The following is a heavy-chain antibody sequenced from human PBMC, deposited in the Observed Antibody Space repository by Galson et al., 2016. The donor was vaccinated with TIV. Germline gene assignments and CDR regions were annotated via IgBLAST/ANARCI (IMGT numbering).Heavy chain of an antibody. CDR2: ISSNSVYL. V-gene: IGHV3-9*01. CDR3: AKDSFYDSEAFDA. J-gene: IGHJ3*01. Sequence: SLRLSCAASGFTFHDYGMHWVRQVLGKGLEWVSGISSNSVYLGYADSVKGRFTISRDNAKNSLYLQMSSLRAEDTALYYCAKDSFYDSEAFDAWGQGTMVTVSS. D-gene: IGHD2/OR15-2a*01. CDR1: GFTFHDYG.